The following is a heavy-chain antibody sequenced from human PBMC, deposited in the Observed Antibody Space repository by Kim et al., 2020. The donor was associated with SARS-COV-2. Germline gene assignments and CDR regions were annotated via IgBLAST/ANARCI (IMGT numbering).Heavy chain of an antibody. CDR1: GGSISSSSYY. CDR3: ASLGYCSSTSCYGYYYYYGMDV. V-gene: IGHV4-39*01. D-gene: IGHD2-2*01. J-gene: IGHJ6*02. Sequence: SETLSLTCTVSGGSISSSSYYWGWIRQPPGKGLEWIGSIYYSGSTYYNPSLKSRVTISVDTSKNQFSLKLSSVTAADTAVYYCASLGYCSSTSCYGYYYYYGMDVWGQGTTVTVSS. CDR2: IYYSGST.